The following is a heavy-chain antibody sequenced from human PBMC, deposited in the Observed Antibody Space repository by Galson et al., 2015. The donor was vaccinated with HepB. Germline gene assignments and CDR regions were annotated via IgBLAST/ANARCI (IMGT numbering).Heavy chain of an antibody. CDR1: GFTFSSYS. V-gene: IGHV3-48*02. CDR3: AREYYDILTGYYRDNWFDP. CDR2: ISSSSSTI. Sequence: SLRLSCAASGFTFSSYSMNWVRRAPGKGLEWVSYISSSSSTIYYADSVKGRFTISRDNAKNSLYLQMNSLRDEDTAVYYCAREYYDILTGYYRDNWFDPWGQGTLVTVSS. D-gene: IGHD3-9*01. J-gene: IGHJ5*02.